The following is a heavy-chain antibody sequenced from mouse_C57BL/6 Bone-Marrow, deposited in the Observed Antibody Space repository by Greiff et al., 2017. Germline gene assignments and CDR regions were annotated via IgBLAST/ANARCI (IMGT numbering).Heavy chain of an antibody. CDR1: GYTFTDHT. V-gene: IGHV1-78*01. D-gene: IGHD1-1*01. J-gene: IGHJ1*03. CDR3: ATYGSSPHWYFDV. Sequence: QVQLQQSDAELVKPGASVKISCKVSGYTFTDHTIHWMKQRPEQGLEWIGYIYPRDGSTKYNEKFKGKATLTADKSSSTAYMQPNNLTSEDSAVYVCATYGSSPHWYFDVWGTGTTVTVSS. CDR2: IYPRDGST.